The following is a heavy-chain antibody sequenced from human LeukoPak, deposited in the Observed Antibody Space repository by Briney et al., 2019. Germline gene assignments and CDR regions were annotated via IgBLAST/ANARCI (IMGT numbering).Heavy chain of an antibody. V-gene: IGHV3-48*02. Sequence: AGGSLRLSCAASGFTFSSYSRKWVRQAPGKGLEGVSYISSSSGTRYYADSVKGRFTIYRDNAKNSLYLQMNSLRDEDTAVYYCARRAYGSESPAAPYDSDYGGQGTLVTVSA. CDR3: ARRAYGSESPAAPYDSDY. CDR1: GFTFSSYS. CDR2: ISSSSGTR. J-gene: IGHJ4*02. D-gene: IGHD3-10*01.